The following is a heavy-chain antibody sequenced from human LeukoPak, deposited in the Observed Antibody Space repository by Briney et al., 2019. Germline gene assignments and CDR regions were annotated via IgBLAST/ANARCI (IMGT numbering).Heavy chain of an antibody. CDR3: ARGPTTYYYGSGYYYYYMDV. D-gene: IGHD3-10*01. CDR1: GYTLTELS. Sequence: ASVKVSCKVSGYTLTELSMHWVRQAPGKGLEWMGGFDPEDGETIYAQKFQGRVTMTEDTSTDTAYMELSSLRSEDTAVYYCARGPTTYYYGSGYYYYYMDVWGKGTTVTVSS. V-gene: IGHV1-24*01. CDR2: FDPEDGET. J-gene: IGHJ6*03.